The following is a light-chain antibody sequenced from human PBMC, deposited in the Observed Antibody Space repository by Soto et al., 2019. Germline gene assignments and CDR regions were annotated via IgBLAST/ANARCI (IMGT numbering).Light chain of an antibody. Sequence: QPVLTQPPSASGTPGQWVAISCSGSNSNIETNDIYWHQQVPGSAPKLLIYSNDQRPSGVPDRFSASKSGTSASLAISGLRSEDEAEYFCATWDDSLRGVVFGGGTQLTVL. CDR3: ATWDDSLRGVV. V-gene: IGLV1-47*02. J-gene: IGLJ2*01. CDR2: SND. CDR1: NSNIETND.